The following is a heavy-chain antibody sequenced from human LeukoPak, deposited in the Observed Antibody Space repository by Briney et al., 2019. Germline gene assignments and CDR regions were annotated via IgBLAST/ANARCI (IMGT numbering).Heavy chain of an antibody. J-gene: IGHJ4*02. D-gene: IGHD1-26*01. V-gene: IGHV3-64*01. Sequence: GGSLRLSCAASGFNFNTYAMSWARQAPGKGLEYVSAITSNGDKTYYGNSVKGRFTISRDNSKNTLYLQMGSLRIEDMAVYYCARGGATTLFDYWGQGTLVTVSS. CDR1: GFNFNTYA. CDR3: ARGGATTLFDY. CDR2: ITSNGDKT.